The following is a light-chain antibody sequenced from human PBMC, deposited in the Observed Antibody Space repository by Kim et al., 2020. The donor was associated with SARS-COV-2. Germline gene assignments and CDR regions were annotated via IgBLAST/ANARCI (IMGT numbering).Light chain of an antibody. Sequence: ASVGDRVTITCRASQNINVYLNWYQQKPGKAPNLLIYTASNLHSGVPSRFTGSGSWTDFTLTINSLQPEDFVVYYCQQSYNTPLTFGGGTKVDIK. J-gene: IGKJ4*01. CDR1: QNINVY. V-gene: IGKV1-39*01. CDR3: QQSYNTPLT. CDR2: TAS.